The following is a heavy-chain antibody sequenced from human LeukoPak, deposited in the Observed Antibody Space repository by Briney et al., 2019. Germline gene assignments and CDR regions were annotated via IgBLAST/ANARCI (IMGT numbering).Heavy chain of an antibody. D-gene: IGHD3-10*01. J-gene: IGHJ4*02. CDR3: AGDRFEIGPDFDY. V-gene: IGHV1-2*06. CDR1: GYTFTGYY. CDR2: INPNSGGT. Sequence: ASVKVSCKASGYTFTGYYMHWVRQAPGQGLEWMGRINPNSGGTNYAQKFQGRVTMTRDTSISTAYMELSRLRSDDTAVYYCAGDRFEIGPDFDYWGQGTLVTVSS.